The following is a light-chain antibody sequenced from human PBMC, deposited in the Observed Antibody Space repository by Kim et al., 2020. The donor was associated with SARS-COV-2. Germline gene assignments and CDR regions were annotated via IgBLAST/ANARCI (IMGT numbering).Light chain of an antibody. V-gene: IGKV1-27*01. Sequence: ASVGDRVSITCRANQGISNFLAWYQQKPGKVPTLLIYAASSLQSGVPSRFSGSGFGTDFTLTISNLQPEDVATYYCQKYDSVPLSFGGGTKVDIK. CDR3: QKYDSVPLS. CDR2: AAS. J-gene: IGKJ4*01. CDR1: QGISNF.